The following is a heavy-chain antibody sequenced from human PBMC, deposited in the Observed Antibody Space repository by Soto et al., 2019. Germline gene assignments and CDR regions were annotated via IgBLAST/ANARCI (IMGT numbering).Heavy chain of an antibody. J-gene: IGHJ3*02. D-gene: IGHD6-19*01. V-gene: IGHV5-51*01. CDR1: GYSFTSYW. CDR3: ARLPLSIAVDGKGEAFDI. CDR2: IYPGDSDT. Sequence: GESLKISCKGSGYSFTSYWIGWVRQMPGKGLEWMGIIYPGDSDTRYSPSFQGQVTISADKSISTAYLQWSSLKASDTAMYYCARLPLSIAVDGKGEAFDIWGQGTMVTVSS.